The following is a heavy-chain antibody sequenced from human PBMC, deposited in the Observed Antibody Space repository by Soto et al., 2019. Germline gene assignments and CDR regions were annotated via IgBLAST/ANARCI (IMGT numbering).Heavy chain of an antibody. J-gene: IGHJ6*02. Sequence: GGSLRLSCTASGFTFGDYAMSWFRQAPGKGLEWVGFIRSKAYGGTTEYAASVKGRFTIPRDDSKSIAYLQMNSLKTEDTAVYYCTRDGYYYGMDVWGQGTTVTVSS. CDR3: TRDGYYYGMDV. V-gene: IGHV3-49*03. CDR1: GFTFGDYA. CDR2: IRSKAYGGTT.